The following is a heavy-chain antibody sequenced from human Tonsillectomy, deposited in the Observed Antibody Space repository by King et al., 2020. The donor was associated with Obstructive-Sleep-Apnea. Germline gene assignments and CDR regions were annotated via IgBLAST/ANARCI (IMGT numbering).Heavy chain of an antibody. CDR2: ISSDGNNK. D-gene: IGHD1-1*01. CDR1: GFTFSSYA. J-gene: IGHJ4*02. Sequence: VQLVESGGGVVQSGTSLRLSCAASGFTFSSYAMHWVRQAPGKGLEWVAVISSDGNNKFYADSVRGRFTISRDNSKNTLYLQMSSLRPEDTAVFHCARGTVTTKNLCDYWGQGTLVAVSS. V-gene: IGHV3-30*04. CDR3: ARGTVTTKNLCDY.